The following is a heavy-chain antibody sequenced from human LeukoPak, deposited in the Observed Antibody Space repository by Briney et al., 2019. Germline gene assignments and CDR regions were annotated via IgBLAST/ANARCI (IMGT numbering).Heavy chain of an antibody. CDR3: VKDTGGTSLSNWFDP. J-gene: IGHJ5*02. CDR2: ISYDGSGK. Sequence: GGSLRLSCAASGFTFGSYGMHWVRQAPGKGLEWVAGISYDGSGKYYVDSVKGRFTISRDNSINTVYVQMNSLRAEDTAVYYCVKDTGGTSLSNWFDPWGQGTPLTVSS. D-gene: IGHD2-8*02. V-gene: IGHV3-33*06. CDR1: GFTFGSYG.